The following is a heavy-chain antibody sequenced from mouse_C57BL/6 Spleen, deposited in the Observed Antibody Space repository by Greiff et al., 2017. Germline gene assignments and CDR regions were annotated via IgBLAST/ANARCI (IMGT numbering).Heavy chain of an antibody. J-gene: IGHJ4*01. D-gene: IGHD1-1*01. CDR1: GFSFNTYA. CDR2: LRSKSNNNAT. Sequence: EVKLMESGGGLVQPKGSLKLSCAASGFSFNTYAMNWVRQAPGKGLEWVARLRSKSNNNATYYADSVKDRFTISRDDSESMLYLQMNNLKTEDTSMYYCVRQIYYYGSSYDAIDYWGQGTSVTVSS. V-gene: IGHV10-1*01. CDR3: VRQIYYYGSSYDAIDY.